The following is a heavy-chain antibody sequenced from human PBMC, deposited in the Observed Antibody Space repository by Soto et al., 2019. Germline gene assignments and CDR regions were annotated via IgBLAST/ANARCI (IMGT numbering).Heavy chain of an antibody. J-gene: IGHJ4*02. Sequence: GASVKVPRKASGYTFTSYYMHWVRQAPGQGLEWMGIINPSGGSTSYAQKFQGRVTMTRDTSTSTVYMELSSLRSEDTAVYYCARPSFATTWLDYWGQGTLVTVSS. CDR3: ARPSFATTWLDY. CDR1: GYTFTSYY. CDR2: INPSGGST. V-gene: IGHV1-46*01. D-gene: IGHD1-26*01.